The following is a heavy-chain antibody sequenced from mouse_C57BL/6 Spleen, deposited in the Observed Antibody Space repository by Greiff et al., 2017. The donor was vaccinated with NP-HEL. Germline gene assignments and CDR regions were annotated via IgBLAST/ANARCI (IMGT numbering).Heavy chain of an antibody. CDR2: IDPSDSYT. CDR1: GYTFTSYW. J-gene: IGHJ4*01. Sequence: QVQLQQPGAELVMPGASVKLSCKASGYTFTSYWMHWVKQRPGQGLEWIGEIDPSDSYTNYNQKFKGKSTLTVDKSSSTAYMQLSSLTSEDSVVYYCARWGDWVRGAMDYWGQGTSVTVSS. CDR3: ARWGDWVRGAMDY. D-gene: IGHD2-14*01. V-gene: IGHV1-69*01.